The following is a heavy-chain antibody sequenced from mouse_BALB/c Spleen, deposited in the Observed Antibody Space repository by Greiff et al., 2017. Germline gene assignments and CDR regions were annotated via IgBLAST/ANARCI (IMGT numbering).Heavy chain of an antibody. CDR1: GFTFSSYA. CDR2: ISSGGST. D-gene: IGHD2-14*01. V-gene: IGHV5-6-5*01. CDR3: ARAPEVRRAMDY. J-gene: IGHJ4*01. Sequence: EVMLVESGGGLVKPGGSLKLSCAASGFTFSSYAMSWVRQTPEKRLEWVASISSGGSTYYPDSVKGRFTISRDNARNILYLQMSSLRSEDTAMYYCARAPEVRRAMDYWGQGTSVTVSS.